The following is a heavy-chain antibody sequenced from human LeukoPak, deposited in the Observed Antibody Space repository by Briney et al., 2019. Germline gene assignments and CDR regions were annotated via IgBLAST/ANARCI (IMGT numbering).Heavy chain of an antibody. CDR3: ARGPYYDILTGYWSWFDP. CDR1: GGSISSYY. D-gene: IGHD3-9*01. V-gene: IGHV4-59*01. Sequence: SETLSLTCTVSGGSISSYYWSWIRQPPGKGLEWIGYIYYSGSTNYNPSLKSRVTISVDTSKNQFSLKLSSVTAADTAVYYCARGPYYDILTGYWSWFDPWGQGTLATVSS. CDR2: IYYSGST. J-gene: IGHJ5*02.